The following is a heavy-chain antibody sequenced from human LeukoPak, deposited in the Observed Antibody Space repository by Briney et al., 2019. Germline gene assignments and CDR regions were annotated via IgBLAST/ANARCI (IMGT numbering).Heavy chain of an antibody. Sequence: GGSLRLSCAASGFTFINYSINWGRQAPGKGLEWVSYITSSRTIYYADSVKGRFTISRDNAKNSLYLQMNSLRDEDTAVYYCASRTSSSESHSFDYWGQGTLVTVSS. CDR2: ITSSRTI. CDR1: GFTFINYS. V-gene: IGHV3-48*02. CDR3: ASRTSSSESHSFDY. D-gene: IGHD3-10*01. J-gene: IGHJ4*02.